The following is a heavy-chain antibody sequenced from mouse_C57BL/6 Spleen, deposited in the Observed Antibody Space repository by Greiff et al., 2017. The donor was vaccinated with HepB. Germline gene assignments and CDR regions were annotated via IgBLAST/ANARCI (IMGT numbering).Heavy chain of an antibody. V-gene: IGHV5-17*01. D-gene: IGHD6-1*01. Sequence: EVMLVESGGGLVKPGGSLKLSCAASGFTFSDYGMHWVRQAPEKGLEWVAYISSGSSTIYYADTVKGRFTISRDNAKNTLFLQMTSLRSEDTAMYYCASRRSSHYYAMDYWGQGTSVTVSS. CDR3: ASRRSSHYYAMDY. CDR1: GFTFSDYG. CDR2: ISSGSSTI. J-gene: IGHJ4*01.